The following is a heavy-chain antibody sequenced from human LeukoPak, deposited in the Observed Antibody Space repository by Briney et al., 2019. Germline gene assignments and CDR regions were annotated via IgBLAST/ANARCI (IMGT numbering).Heavy chain of an antibody. CDR1: GAPFSNYY. J-gene: IGHJ4*02. D-gene: IGHD6-19*01. CDR3: TRAVAGHPD. CDR2: INHSGYT. Sequence: SETLSLTCAVSGAPFSNYYWSWVRQSPTKGLEWIGEINHSGYTNYNPSLKSRVTISIDTSKNQFSLMVTSVTAADTGVYYCTRAVAGHPDWGQGTLVTVSS. V-gene: IGHV4-34*01.